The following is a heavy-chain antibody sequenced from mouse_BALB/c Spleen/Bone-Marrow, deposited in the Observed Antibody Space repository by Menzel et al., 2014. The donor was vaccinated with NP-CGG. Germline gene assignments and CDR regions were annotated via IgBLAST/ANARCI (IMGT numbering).Heavy chain of an antibody. CDR1: GYTFTDYY. D-gene: IGHD3-1*01. J-gene: IGHJ3*01. CDR3: VTKGSSGYGLFAY. V-gene: IGHV1-26*01. Sequence: LVESGASVKMSCKASGYTFTDYYMKWVKQSHGKNLEWIGDINPNNGDTFYNQKFKGKATLTVDTSSSTAYMQLNSLTSEDSAVYYWVTKGSSGYGLFAYWGQGTLVTVSA. CDR2: INPNNGDT.